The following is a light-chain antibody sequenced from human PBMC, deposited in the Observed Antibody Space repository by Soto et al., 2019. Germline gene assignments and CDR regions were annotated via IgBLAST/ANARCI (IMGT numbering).Light chain of an antibody. CDR3: CSYAGSSLWV. CDR2: DVI. J-gene: IGLJ3*02. V-gene: IGLV2-11*01. CDR1: SSDVGVYNY. Sequence: QPALTQPRSVSGSPGQSVTISCTGTSSDVGVYNYVSWYQQHPGKAPQLVIYDVIKRPSGVPDRFSGSKSGNTASLTISGLQAEDEADYYCCSYAGSSLWVFGGGTKLTVL.